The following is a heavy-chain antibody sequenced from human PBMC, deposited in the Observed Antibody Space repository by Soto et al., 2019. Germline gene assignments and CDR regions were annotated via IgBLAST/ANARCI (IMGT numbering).Heavy chain of an antibody. J-gene: IGHJ3*02. CDR1: GYTFTSYG. CDR2: ISAYNGNT. D-gene: IGHD3-22*01. Sequence: ASVKVSCKASGYTFTSYGISWVRQAPGQGLEWMGWISAYNGNTNYAQKLQGRVTMTTDTSTSTAYMELRSLRSEDTAVYYCARRGGGVRYYDSSGYEAFDIWGQGTMVTVSS. CDR3: ARRGGGVRYYDSSGYEAFDI. V-gene: IGHV1-18*01.